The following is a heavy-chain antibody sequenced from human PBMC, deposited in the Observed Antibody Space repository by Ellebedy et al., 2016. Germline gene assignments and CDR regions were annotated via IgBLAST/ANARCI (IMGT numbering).Heavy chain of an antibody. J-gene: IGHJ4*02. CDR3: ARWGVVVVAATADY. Sequence: ASVKVSCXASGYTFTSYGISWVRQAPGQGLEWLGWISAYNGNTNYAQKLQGRVTMTTDTSTSTAYMELRSLRSDDTAVYYCARWGVVVVAATADYWGQGTLVTVSS. D-gene: IGHD2-15*01. CDR2: ISAYNGNT. CDR1: GYTFTSYG. V-gene: IGHV1-18*01.